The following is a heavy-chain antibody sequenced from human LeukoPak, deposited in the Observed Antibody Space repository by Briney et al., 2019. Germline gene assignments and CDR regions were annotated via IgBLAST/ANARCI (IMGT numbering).Heavy chain of an antibody. D-gene: IGHD5-24*01. Sequence: QPGGSLRLSCAASGFTFSNYAMSWVRQAPGKGLEWVSGISGSGVYTYYADSVKGRFTISRDNSKNTLYLVMNSLRVDDTAVYYCAKAVDLATISVDIWGQGTMVTVSS. CDR1: GFTFSNYA. J-gene: IGHJ3*02. CDR2: ISGSGVYT. CDR3: AKAVDLATISVDI. V-gene: IGHV3-23*01.